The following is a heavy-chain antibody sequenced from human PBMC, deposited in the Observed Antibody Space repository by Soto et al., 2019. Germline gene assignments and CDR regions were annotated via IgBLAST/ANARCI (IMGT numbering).Heavy chain of an antibody. J-gene: IGHJ3*02. CDR2: IYWDDDK. V-gene: IGHV2-5*02. D-gene: IGHD3-10*01. CDR1: GFSLSTSGVG. Sequence: QITLKESGPTLVKPTQTLTLTCTFSGFSLSTSGVGVGWIRQPPGKALEWLALIYWDDDKRYSPSLKSRLTITEGTSTNQVVHTMTNMDPVDTATYYCAHRQADGSGSYDAFDIWGQGTMVTVSS. CDR3: AHRQADGSGSYDAFDI.